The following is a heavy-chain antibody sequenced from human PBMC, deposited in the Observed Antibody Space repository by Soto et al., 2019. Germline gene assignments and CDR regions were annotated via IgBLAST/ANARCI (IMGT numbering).Heavy chain of an antibody. D-gene: IGHD3-10*01. CDR1: GLTFTSYA. V-gene: IGHV3-23*02. CDR3: AKGDAAVITNYSAMDV. Sequence: GGSLRLSCAVFGLTFTSYAMTWVRQAPGKGLGWVSSITGSGGREIHGDPGKGRVTITRDNSENSLWLQMKSLRSEDTALYYCAKGDAAVITNYSAMDVWGQGTTVTSP. J-gene: IGHJ6*02. CDR2: ITGSGGRE.